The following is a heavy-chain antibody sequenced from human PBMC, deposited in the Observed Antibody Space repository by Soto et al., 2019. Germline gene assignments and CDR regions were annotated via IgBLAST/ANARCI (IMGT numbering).Heavy chain of an antibody. CDR3: ARRSRRSAAGPHAGWFDP. Sequence: PSETLSLTCTVSGGSVSSGAYYWSWIRQHPSKGLEWIGYIYYSGSTYYNPSLKSRVTISVDTSKNQFSLKLSSVTAADTAVYYCARRSRRSAAGPHAGWFDPWGQGTLVTVSS. CDR1: GGSVSSGAYY. J-gene: IGHJ5*02. D-gene: IGHD6-13*01. V-gene: IGHV4-39*01. CDR2: IYYSGST.